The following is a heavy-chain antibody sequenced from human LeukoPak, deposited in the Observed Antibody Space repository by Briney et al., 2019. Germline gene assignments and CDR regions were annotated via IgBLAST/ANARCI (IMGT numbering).Heavy chain of an antibody. CDR3: AKGPKRYNILTGYFVIETAFDI. D-gene: IGHD3-9*01. V-gene: IGHV3-30*18. Sequence: GGSLRLSCAASGFTFSSYGMHWVRQAPGKGLEWVAVVSYDGSNTYYADSVKGRFTISRDNSKNTLYLQMNSLRTEDTAVYYCAKGPKRYNILTGYFVIETAFDIWGQGTMVTVSS. J-gene: IGHJ3*02. CDR2: VSYDGSNT. CDR1: GFTFSSYG.